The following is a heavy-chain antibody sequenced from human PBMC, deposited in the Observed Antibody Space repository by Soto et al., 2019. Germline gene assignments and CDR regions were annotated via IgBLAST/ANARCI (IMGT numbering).Heavy chain of an antibody. J-gene: IGHJ5*02. Sequence: SETLSLTCTVSGGSISSGDYYWSWIRQPPGKGLEWIGYIYYSGSTYYNPSLKSRVTISVDTSKNQFSLKLSSVTAADTAVYYCARVRTGSSWYPPWFDPWGQGTLVTVSS. CDR1: GGSISSGDYY. D-gene: IGHD6-13*01. V-gene: IGHV4-30-4*01. CDR3: ARVRTGSSWYPPWFDP. CDR2: IYYSGST.